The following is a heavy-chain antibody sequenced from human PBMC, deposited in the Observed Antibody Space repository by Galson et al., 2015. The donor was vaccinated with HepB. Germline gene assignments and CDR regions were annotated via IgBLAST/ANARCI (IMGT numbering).Heavy chain of an antibody. CDR3: ARQRPRGDSVYDAFDI. V-gene: IGHV5-51*01. Sequence: QSGAEVKKPGESLKISCKGSGYIFTSYWIGWVRQMPGKGLEWMGIIYPGDSDTRYSPAFQGQVTISADKSISTAYLQWSSLKASDTAMYYCARQRPRGDSVYDAFDIWGQGTMVTVSS. J-gene: IGHJ3*02. D-gene: IGHD2-21*02. CDR2: IYPGDSDT. CDR1: GYIFTSYW.